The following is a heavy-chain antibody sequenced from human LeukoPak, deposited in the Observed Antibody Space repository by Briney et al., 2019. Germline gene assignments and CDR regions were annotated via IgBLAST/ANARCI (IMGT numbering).Heavy chain of an antibody. D-gene: IGHD3-3*01. V-gene: IGHV1-3*03. CDR2: INAGNGNT. J-gene: IGHJ5*02. CDR1: GYTFTSYA. Sequence: ASVKVSCKASGYTFTSYAMHWVRQAPGQRLEWMGWINAGNGNTKYSQEFQGRVTITRDTPASTAYMELSSLRSEDMAVYYCARGAYDFWSGSLFNWFDPWGQGTLVTVSS. CDR3: ARGAYDFWSGSLFNWFDP.